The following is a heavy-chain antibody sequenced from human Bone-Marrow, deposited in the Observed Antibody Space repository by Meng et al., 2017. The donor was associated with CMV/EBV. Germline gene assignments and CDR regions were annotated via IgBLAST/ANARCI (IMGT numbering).Heavy chain of an antibody. CDR3: ARDWSMARGAFDI. J-gene: IGHJ3*02. CDR1: GFTFSDDY. CDR2: ISRSGSTI. Sequence: GESLKISCAASGFTFSDDYMSWIRQAPGNGLEWVSTISRSGSTIYYADSVKGRFTISRDNARNSLYLHMNSLRVEDTAVYYCARDWSMARGAFDIWGQGTMVTVS. V-gene: IGHV3-11*01. D-gene: IGHD3-3*01.